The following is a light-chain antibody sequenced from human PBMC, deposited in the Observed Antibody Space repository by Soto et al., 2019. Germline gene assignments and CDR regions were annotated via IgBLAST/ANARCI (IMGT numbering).Light chain of an antibody. Sequence: EIVLTQSPGTLSLSPGERATLSCRASQSVTSSYLAWYQHKPGQPPRLLIYAASSRATGVPDRFSGSGSGTDFTLTINRLEPEDFAVYYCQQYDNSLYTFGQGTKLEIK. CDR2: AAS. CDR3: QQYDNSLYT. CDR1: QSVTSSY. J-gene: IGKJ2*01. V-gene: IGKV3-20*01.